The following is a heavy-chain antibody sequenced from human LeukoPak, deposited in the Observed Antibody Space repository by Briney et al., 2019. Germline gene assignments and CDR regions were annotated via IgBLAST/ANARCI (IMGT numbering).Heavy chain of an antibody. CDR1: GLTVSSNY. CDR3: ARSSSWYGFDAFDI. J-gene: IGHJ3*02. Sequence: QPGESLRLSCAASGLTVSSNYMSWVRQAPGKGLEWVSSISSSSSYIYYADSVKGRFTISRDNAKNSLYLQMNSLRAEDTAVYYCARSSSWYGFDAFDIWGQGTMVTVSS. CDR2: ISSSSSYI. V-gene: IGHV3-21*01. D-gene: IGHD6-13*01.